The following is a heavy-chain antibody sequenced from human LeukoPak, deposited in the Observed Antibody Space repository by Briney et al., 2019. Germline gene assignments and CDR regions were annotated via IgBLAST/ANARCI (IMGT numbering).Heavy chain of an antibody. CDR3: ASDVGYCRSTSCYGLYY. D-gene: IGHD2-2*01. CDR2: ISAYNGNT. Sequence: ASVKVSCKASGYTFTNYGVTWMRQAPGQGLEWMGWISAYNGNTKYAQKLQGRVTMTTDTSTGTAYMELRSLRSDDTAVYYCASDVGYCRSTSCYGLYYWGQGTLVTVSS. CDR1: GYTFTNYG. J-gene: IGHJ4*02. V-gene: IGHV1-18*01.